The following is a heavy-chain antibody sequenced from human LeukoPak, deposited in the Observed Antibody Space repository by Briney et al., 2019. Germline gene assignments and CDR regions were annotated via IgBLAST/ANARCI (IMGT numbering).Heavy chain of an antibody. Sequence: GGSLRLSCAASGFTFSSYEMNWVRQAPGKGLEWVSSISSSSSYIYYADSVKGRFTISRDNAKNSLYLQMNSLRAEDTAVYYCARDPDHYYYDSSGYDYWGQGTLVTVSS. V-gene: IGHV3-21*01. CDR2: ISSSSSYI. D-gene: IGHD3-22*01. CDR3: ARDPDHYYYDSSGYDY. J-gene: IGHJ4*02. CDR1: GFTFSSYE.